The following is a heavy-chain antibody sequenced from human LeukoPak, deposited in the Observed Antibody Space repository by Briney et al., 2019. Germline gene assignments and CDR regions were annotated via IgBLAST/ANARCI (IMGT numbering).Heavy chain of an antibody. V-gene: IGHV1-2*02. CDR1: GYTFTGYY. CDR3: ARELWFGEFYFDY. Sequence: GASVKVSCKASGYTFTGYYMHWVRQAPGQGLEWMGWINPNSGGTNYAQKFQGRVTMTRDTSISTAYMELSRLRSDDTAVYCARELWFGEFYFDYWGQGTLVTVSS. CDR2: INPNSGGT. J-gene: IGHJ4*02. D-gene: IGHD3-10*01.